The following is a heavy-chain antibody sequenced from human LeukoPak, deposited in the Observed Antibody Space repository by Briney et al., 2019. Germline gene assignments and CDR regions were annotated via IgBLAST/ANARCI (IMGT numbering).Heavy chain of an antibody. Sequence: PSETLSLTCTVSGGSISNCYWSWIRHHPGKGLEWIGYIYYSGSTFYNPSLKSRVTISIDTTENQFSLKLSSVTAADTAVYYCARYYGDFLGYFDLWGRGTLVTVSS. D-gene: IGHD4-17*01. CDR3: ARYYGDFLGYFDL. CDR2: IYYSGST. V-gene: IGHV4-31*03. CDR1: GGSISNCY. J-gene: IGHJ2*01.